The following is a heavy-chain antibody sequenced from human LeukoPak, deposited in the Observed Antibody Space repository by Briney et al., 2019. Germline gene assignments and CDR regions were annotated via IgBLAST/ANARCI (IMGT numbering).Heavy chain of an antibody. V-gene: IGHV3-73*01. CDR3: TRLPGFGVDGSCL. CDR1: GFTFSGSA. Sequence: GGSLRLSCAASGFTFSGSAMHWVRQASGKGLEWVVRIRSKANSYATAYAASVKGRFTISRDDSKNTAYLQMNSLKTEDTAVYYCTRLPGFGVDGSCLWGQGTLVTVSS. J-gene: IGHJ4*02. CDR2: IRSKANSYAT. D-gene: IGHD2-15*01.